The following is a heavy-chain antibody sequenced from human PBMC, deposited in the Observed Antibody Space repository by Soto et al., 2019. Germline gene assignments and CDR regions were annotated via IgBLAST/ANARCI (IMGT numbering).Heavy chain of an antibody. V-gene: IGHV3-30*18. J-gene: IGHJ6*02. D-gene: IGHD6-13*01. CDR2: ISYDGSNK. CDR3: AKDLAAAEDPHYYYYGMDV. Sequence: QVQLVESGGGVVQPGRSLRLSCAASGFTFSSYGMHWVRQAPGKGLEWVAVISYDGSNKYYADSVKGRFTISRDNSKNTLYLQMNSLRAEDTAVYYCAKDLAAAEDPHYYYYGMDVWGQGTTVTVSS. CDR1: GFTFSSYG.